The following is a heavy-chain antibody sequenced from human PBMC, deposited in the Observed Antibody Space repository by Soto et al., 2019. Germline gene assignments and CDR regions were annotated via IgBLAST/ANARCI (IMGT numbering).Heavy chain of an antibody. CDR1: CGSISSYY. V-gene: IGHV4-59*01. Sequence: SQTMSFDCTGSCGSISSYYWSWIRQPPGKGLEWIGYIYYSGSTNYNPSLKSRVTISVDTSKNQFSLKLSSVTAADTAVYYCARRTYYYGSGSYYRHYGMDVWGQGTTVTVSS. CDR3: ARRTYYYGSGSYYRHYGMDV. J-gene: IGHJ6*02. CDR2: IYYSGST. D-gene: IGHD3-10*01.